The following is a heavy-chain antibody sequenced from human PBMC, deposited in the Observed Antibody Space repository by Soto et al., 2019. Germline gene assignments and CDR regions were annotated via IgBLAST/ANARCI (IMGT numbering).Heavy chain of an antibody. D-gene: IGHD2-2*01. V-gene: IGHV3-21*01. J-gene: IGHJ6*03. CDR1: GFTFSSYS. CDR3: ARGGEGTSLFNYYYYYMDV. Sequence: GGSLRLSCAASGFTFSSYSMNWVRQAPGKGLEWVSSISSSSSYIYYADSVKGRFTISRDNAKNSLYLQMNSLRAEDTAVYYCARGGEGTSLFNYYYYYMDVWGKGTTVTVSS. CDR2: ISSSSSYI.